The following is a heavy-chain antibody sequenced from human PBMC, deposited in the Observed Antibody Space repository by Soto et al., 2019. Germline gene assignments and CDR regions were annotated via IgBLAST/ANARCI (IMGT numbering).Heavy chain of an antibody. D-gene: IGHD5-18*01. V-gene: IGHV1-69*13. CDR1: GGTSSSYA. CDR2: IIPIFGTA. J-gene: IGHJ6*02. Sequence: GASVKVSCKASGGTSSSYAISWVRQAPGQGLEWMGGIIPIFGTANYAQKFQGRVTITADESTSTAYMELSSLRSEDTAVYYCARVAGDTAMASMDVWGQGTTVTVSS. CDR3: ARVAGDTAMASMDV.